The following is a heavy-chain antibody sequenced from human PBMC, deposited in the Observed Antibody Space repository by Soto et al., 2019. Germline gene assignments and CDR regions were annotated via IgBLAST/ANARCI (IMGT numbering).Heavy chain of an antibody. D-gene: IGHD6-6*01. CDR3: ARTGGGLAARPLEY. V-gene: IGHV1-18*01. Sequence: QVQLVQSGGEVRKPGASVEVSCKASGFMFTTYGFSWVRQAPGQGLEWMAWISAYNGNKKYAQKSQGRLTMTTDTSTTTVSMELRNLTSDDTAIYYCARTGGGLAARPLEYWGQGTLVTVSS. J-gene: IGHJ4*02. CDR1: GFMFTTYG. CDR2: ISAYNGNK.